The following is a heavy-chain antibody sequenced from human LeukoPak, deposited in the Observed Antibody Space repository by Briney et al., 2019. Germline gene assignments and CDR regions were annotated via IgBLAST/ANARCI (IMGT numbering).Heavy chain of an antibody. CDR1: GGSISSSNW. D-gene: IGHD2-2*01. J-gene: IGHJ3*02. Sequence: SETLSLTCAVSGGSISSSNWWSWVRQPPGKGLEWIGEIYHSGSTNYNPSLKSRVTISVDTSKNQFSLKLSSVTAADTAVYYCARDDRLVVPAARAYAFDIWGQGTMVTVSS. CDR3: ARDDRLVVPAARAYAFDI. V-gene: IGHV4-4*02. CDR2: IYHSGST.